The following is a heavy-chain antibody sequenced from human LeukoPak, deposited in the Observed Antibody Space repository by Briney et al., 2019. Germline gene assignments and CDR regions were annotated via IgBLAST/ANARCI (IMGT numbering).Heavy chain of an antibody. CDR2: INPNSGGT. D-gene: IGHD2-2*01. CDR3: ARDLNCSSTSCYAWYNWFDP. J-gene: IGHJ5*02. V-gene: IGHV1-2*02. CDR1: GYTFTGYY. Sequence: EASVKVSCKASGYTFTGYYMHWVRQAPGQGLELMGWINPNSGGTNYAQKFQGRVTMTRDTSISTAYMELSRLRSDDTAVYYCARDLNCSSTSCYAWYNWFDPWGQGTLVTVSS.